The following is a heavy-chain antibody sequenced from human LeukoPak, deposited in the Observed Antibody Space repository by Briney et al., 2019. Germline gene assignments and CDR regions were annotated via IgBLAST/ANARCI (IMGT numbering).Heavy chain of an antibody. D-gene: IGHD5-18*01. CDR3: ARVVGQGTAMPSRDFFDY. CDR1: GYTFTAYC. V-gene: IGHV1-2*02. J-gene: IGHJ4*02. Sequence: ASVKVSCKASGYTFTAYCIHWVRQAPGQGLEWMGWIDPNTGQTDSAQKFQGRVTVTRDTSINTAYMDLSSLRSDDTAVYYCARVVGQGTAMPSRDFFDYWGQGTLGTVSS. CDR2: IDPNTGQT.